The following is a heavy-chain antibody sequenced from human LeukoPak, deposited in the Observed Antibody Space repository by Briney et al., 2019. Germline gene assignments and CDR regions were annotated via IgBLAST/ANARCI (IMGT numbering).Heavy chain of an antibody. Sequence: SETLSLTCTVSGGSISSSSYYWGWIRQPPGKGLEWIGSIYYSGSTHYNPSLKSRVTISVDTSKNQFSLKLSSVTAADTAVYYCARGRRGYYDTTGYYLDYWGQGTLVTVSS. CDR2: IYYSGST. CDR1: GGSISSSSYY. D-gene: IGHD3-22*01. J-gene: IGHJ4*02. V-gene: IGHV4-39*07. CDR3: ARGRRGYYDTTGYYLDY.